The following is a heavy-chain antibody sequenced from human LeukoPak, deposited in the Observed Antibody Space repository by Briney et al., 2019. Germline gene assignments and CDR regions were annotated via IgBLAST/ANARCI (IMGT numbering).Heavy chain of an antibody. V-gene: IGHV6-1*01. CDR2: TYYRSKWYN. D-gene: IGHD5-12*01. Sequence: SQTLSLTCAISGDSVPTNSAAWNWIRQSPSRGLEWLGRTYYRSKWYNDYAVSVKSRIAIDPDTSKNQFSLQLNSVTPEDTAVXYXARXKGGSGYDHLDSWGQGTLVTVSS. CDR1: GDSVPTNSAA. J-gene: IGHJ4*02. CDR3: ARXKGGSGYDHLDS.